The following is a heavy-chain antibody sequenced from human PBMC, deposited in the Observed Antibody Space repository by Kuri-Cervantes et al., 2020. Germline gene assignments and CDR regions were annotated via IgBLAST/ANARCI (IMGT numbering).Heavy chain of an antibody. Sequence: GESLKISCAASGFTFSDYYMSWIRQAPGKGLEWVSYISSSSSTIYYADSVKGRFTISRDNAKNSLYLQMNSLRDEDTAVYYCARLSRGLDIWGQGTMVTVSS. J-gene: IGHJ3*02. CDR3: ARLSRGLDI. CDR1: GFTFSDYY. V-gene: IGHV3-11*04. CDR2: ISSSSSTI.